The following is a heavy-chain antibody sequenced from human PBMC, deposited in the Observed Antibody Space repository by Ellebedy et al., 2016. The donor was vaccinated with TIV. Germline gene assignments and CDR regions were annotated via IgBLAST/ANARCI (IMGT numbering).Heavy chain of an antibody. J-gene: IGHJ4*02. D-gene: IGHD6-13*01. CDR1: GGSISSSSYY. CDR2: INHSGST. Sequence: SETLSLTCTVSGGSISSSSYYWSWIRQPPGKGLEWIGEINHSGSTNYNPSLKSRVTISVDTSKNQFSLKLSSVTAADTAVYYCARQEGDSSSFYGFDYWGQGTLVTVSS. CDR3: ARQEGDSSSFYGFDY. V-gene: IGHV4-39*01.